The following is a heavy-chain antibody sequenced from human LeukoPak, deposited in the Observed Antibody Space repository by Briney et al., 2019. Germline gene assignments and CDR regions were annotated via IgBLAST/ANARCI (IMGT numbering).Heavy chain of an antibody. CDR3: ARLQGGTPYRYYFDY. Sequence: TSETLSLTCSVSDDSFNSHYWSWIRQPPQKGREFIGYAHFRWAAIYDPSLKSRVTIAVDTSKKQLSLRLGSVTAADTAVYFCARLQGGTPYRYYFDYWGQGTLVTVSS. CDR2: AHFRWAA. CDR1: DDSFNSHY. V-gene: IGHV4-59*11. J-gene: IGHJ4*02. D-gene: IGHD3-16*01.